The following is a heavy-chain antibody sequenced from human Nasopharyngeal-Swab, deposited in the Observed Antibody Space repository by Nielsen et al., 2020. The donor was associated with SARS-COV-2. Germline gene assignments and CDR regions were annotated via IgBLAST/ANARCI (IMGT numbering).Heavy chain of an antibody. V-gene: IGHV1-24*01. CDR1: GYTITELS. D-gene: IGHD4-23*01. J-gene: IGHJ4*02. CDR2: FDPEDGET. CDR3: ATGHGGNSGEYDY. Sequence: ASVKVSCKVSGYTITELSMHWVRQAPGKGLEWMGGFDPEDGETIYAQKFQGRVTMTEDTSTDTAHMELSSLRSEDTAVYYCATGHGGNSGEYDYWGQGTLVTVSS.